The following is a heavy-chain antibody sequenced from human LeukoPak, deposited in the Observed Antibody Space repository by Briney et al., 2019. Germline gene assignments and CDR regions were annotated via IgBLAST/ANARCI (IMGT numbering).Heavy chain of an antibody. Sequence: SETLSLTCAVSGGSVSSGSYYWSWIRQPPGKGLEWIGYIYYSGSTSYNPSLKSRATISIDTSKNQFSLKLRSVTAADTAVYYCAREYRWFDPWGQGTLVTVSS. CDR1: GGSVSSGSYY. D-gene: IGHD5-18*01. J-gene: IGHJ5*02. CDR2: IYYSGST. V-gene: IGHV4-61*01. CDR3: AREYRWFDP.